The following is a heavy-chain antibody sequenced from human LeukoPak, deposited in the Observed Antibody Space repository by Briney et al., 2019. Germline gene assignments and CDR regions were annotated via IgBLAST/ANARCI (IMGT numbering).Heavy chain of an antibody. J-gene: IGHJ3*02. D-gene: IGHD3-22*01. Sequence: SETLSLTCTVSGGSISISSDYWGWIRQPPGKGLEWIGSIYYGGNTYYNPSLKSRVTISVGTSKEQFSLRLSSVTAADTSVYFCARHDSSGSYPLDELDIWGQGTMVIVSS. CDR1: GGSISISSDY. CDR3: ARHDSSGSYPLDELDI. CDR2: IYYGGNT. V-gene: IGHV4-39*01.